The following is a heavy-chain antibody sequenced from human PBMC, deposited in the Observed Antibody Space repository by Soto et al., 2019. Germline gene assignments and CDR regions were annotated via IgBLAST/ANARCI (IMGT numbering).Heavy chain of an antibody. CDR2: ISPKGTYR. CDR1: GFTFSDYY. V-gene: IGHV3-11*06. J-gene: IGHJ5*02. Sequence: LRLSCATSGFTFSDYYMSWIRQAPGKGLEFVSYISPKGTYRTYADSVKGRFTISRDNAKSSLYLQVNSLRAEDTAVYYCSRGGGGGLFDLWGQGTLVTVSS. D-gene: IGHD2-21*01. CDR3: SRGGGGGLFDL.